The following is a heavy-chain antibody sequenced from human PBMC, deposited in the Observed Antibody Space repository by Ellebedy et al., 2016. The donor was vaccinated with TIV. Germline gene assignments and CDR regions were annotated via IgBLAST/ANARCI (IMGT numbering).Heavy chain of an antibody. Sequence: ASVKVSXKASGYTFTGFYIHWVRQAPGQGLEWMGCINPNSGGTKYAQKFQGRVTMTRDTSISTAYMEVNRLRSDDTAVYYCARDQAYDFWSGYYDDYWGQGTLVTVSS. CDR2: INPNSGGT. J-gene: IGHJ4*02. CDR3: ARDQAYDFWSGYYDDY. D-gene: IGHD3-3*01. CDR1: GYTFTGFY. V-gene: IGHV1-2*02.